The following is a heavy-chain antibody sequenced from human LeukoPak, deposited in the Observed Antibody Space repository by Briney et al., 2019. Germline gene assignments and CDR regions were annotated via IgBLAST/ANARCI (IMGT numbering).Heavy chain of an antibody. D-gene: IGHD2-15*01. CDR3: ARGRYCSGGSCLSNDY. CDR2: MNPNSGNT. V-gene: IGHV1-8*01. CDR1: GYSFITYS. Sequence: ASVKVSCKASGYSFITYSFTWVRQAPGQGLEWMGWMNPNSGNTGYAQKFQGRVTMTRNTSISTAYMELSSLRSEDTAVYYCARGRYCSGGSCLSNDYWGQGTLVTVSS. J-gene: IGHJ4*02.